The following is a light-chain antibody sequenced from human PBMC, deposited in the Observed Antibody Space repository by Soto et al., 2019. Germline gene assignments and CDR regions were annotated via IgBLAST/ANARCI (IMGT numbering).Light chain of an antibody. CDR1: NIGTKS. J-gene: IGLJ2*01. CDR3: QVWDSSGDHAV. V-gene: IGLV3-21*01. CDR2: YDD. Sequence: SSELTQPPSVSVAPGQTASVTCGGDNIGTKSVHWYQQRPGQAPVLVIYYDDDRPSGIPERFSGSTSGNTATLTISRVEAGDEAAYYCQVWDSSGDHAVFGGGTKLTVL.